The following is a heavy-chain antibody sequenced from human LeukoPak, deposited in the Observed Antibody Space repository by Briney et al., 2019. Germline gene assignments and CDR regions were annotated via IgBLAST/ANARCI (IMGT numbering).Heavy chain of an antibody. CDR3: ARGGIQLWLSFYYYYMDV. CDR2: FDPEDGET. V-gene: IGHV1-24*01. CDR1: GYTLTELS. J-gene: IGHJ6*03. D-gene: IGHD5-18*01. Sequence: ASVKVSCKVSGYTLTELSMHWVRQAPGKGLEWMGGFDPEDGETIYAQKFQGRVTMTEDTSTDTAYMELSSLRSEDTAVYYCARGGIQLWLSFYYYYMDVWGKGTTVTVSS.